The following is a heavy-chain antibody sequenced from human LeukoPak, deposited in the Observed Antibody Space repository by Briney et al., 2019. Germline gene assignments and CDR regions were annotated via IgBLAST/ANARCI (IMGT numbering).Heavy chain of an antibody. CDR1: GFTFSSYG. V-gene: IGHV3-30*18. CDR3: AKDQAGWLQPDY. CDR2: ISYDGSNK. Sequence: PGRSLRLSCAASGFTFSSYGMHWVRQAPGKGLEWVAVISYDGSNKYYADSVKGRFTISRDNSKNTLYLQMNSLRAEDTAVYYCAKDQAGWLQPDYWGQGTLVTVSS. D-gene: IGHD5-24*01. J-gene: IGHJ4*02.